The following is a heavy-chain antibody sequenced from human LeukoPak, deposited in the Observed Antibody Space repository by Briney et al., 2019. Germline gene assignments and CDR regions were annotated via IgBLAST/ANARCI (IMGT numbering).Heavy chain of an antibody. CDR2: ISYDGSNK. CDR3: ARGGYYDSSGFDY. V-gene: IGHV3-30-3*01. Sequence: GGSLRLSCAASGFIFSSYAMHWVRQAPGKGLEWVAVISYDGSNKYYADSVKGRFTISRDNSKNTLYLQMNSLRAEDTAVYYCARGGYYDSSGFDYWGQGTLVTVSS. CDR1: GFIFSSYA. J-gene: IGHJ4*02. D-gene: IGHD3-22*01.